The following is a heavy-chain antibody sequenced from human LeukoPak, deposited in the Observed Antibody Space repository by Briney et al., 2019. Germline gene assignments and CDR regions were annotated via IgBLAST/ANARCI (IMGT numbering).Heavy chain of an antibody. CDR2: IIPIFGTA. Sequence: ASVKVSCKASGGTFSSYAISWVRQAPGQGLEWMGGIIPIFGTANYAQKFQGRVTITTDESTSTAYMELSSLRSEDTAVYYGATHPQGYFDYWGQGTLVTVSS. V-gene: IGHV1-69*05. CDR3: ATHPQGYFDY. J-gene: IGHJ4*02. CDR1: GGTFSSYA.